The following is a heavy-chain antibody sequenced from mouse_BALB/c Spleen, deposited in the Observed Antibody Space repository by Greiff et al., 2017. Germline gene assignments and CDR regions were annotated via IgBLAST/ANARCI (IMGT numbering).Heavy chain of an antibody. J-gene: IGHJ2*01. CDR3: ARSSNHYFDY. CDR2: ISSGSSTI. V-gene: IGHV5-17*02. CDR1: GFTFSSFG. Sequence: EVKLMESGGGLVQPGGSRKLSCAASGFTFSSFGMHWVRQAPEKGLEWVAYISSGSSTIYYADTVKGRFTISRDNPKNTLFLQMTSLRSEDTAMYYCARSSNHYFDYWGQGTTLTVSS. D-gene: IGHD4-1*01.